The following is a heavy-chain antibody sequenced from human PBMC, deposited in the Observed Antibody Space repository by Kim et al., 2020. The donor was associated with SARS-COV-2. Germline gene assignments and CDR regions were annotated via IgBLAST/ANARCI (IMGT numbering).Heavy chain of an antibody. V-gene: IGHV3-23*01. J-gene: IGHJ4*02. CDR1: GFTFSDYA. Sequence: GGSLRLSCAASGFTFSDYAMSWVRQAPGKGLEWVSSLSGSGETTYYADSVKGRFTISRDKSKNTLFLQMNSLRAEDTAVYYCAKYYGGRYYTGYFDYWGQGTLVTVSS. CDR2: LSGSGETT. D-gene: IGHD1-26*01. CDR3: AKYYGGRYYTGYFDY.